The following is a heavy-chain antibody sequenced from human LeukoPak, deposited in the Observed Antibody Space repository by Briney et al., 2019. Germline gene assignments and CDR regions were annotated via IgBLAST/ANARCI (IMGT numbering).Heavy chain of an antibody. V-gene: IGHV3-21*01. CDR1: GFTFSSYT. CDR3: AREGYDSSGYSLDY. D-gene: IGHD3-22*01. J-gene: IGHJ4*02. CDR2: IISSSSYI. Sequence: GGSLRLSCAASGFTFSSYTMNWVRQAPGKGLEWVSSIISSSSYIYYADSVKGRFTISRDNAKNSLYLQMNSLRAEDTAVSYCAREGYDSSGYSLDYWGQGTLVTVSS.